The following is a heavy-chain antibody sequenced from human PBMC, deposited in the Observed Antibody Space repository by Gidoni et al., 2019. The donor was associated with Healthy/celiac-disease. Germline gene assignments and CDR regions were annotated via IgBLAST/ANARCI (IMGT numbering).Heavy chain of an antibody. CDR2: IYYSGRT. CDR1: GGSISSYY. CDR3: ASLGYGSGSYYEDMDV. J-gene: IGHJ6*02. V-gene: IGHV4-59*01. Sequence: QVQLQESGPGLVTPSETLSLTCTVSGGSISSYYWSWIRQPPGKGLEWIGYIYYSGRTNYNPSLKSRVTISVDTAKNQFSLKLSSVTAADTAVYYCASLGYGSGSYYEDMDVWGQGTTVTVSS. D-gene: IGHD3-10*01.